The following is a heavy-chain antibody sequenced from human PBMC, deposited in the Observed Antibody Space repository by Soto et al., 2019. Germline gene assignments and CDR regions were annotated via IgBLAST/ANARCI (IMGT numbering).Heavy chain of an antibody. V-gene: IGHV1-18*01. CDR2: ISAYNGNT. CDR3: VRVETYYYDSSGYYNWFDP. D-gene: IGHD3-22*01. J-gene: IGHJ5*02. CDR1: GYTFTSYG. Sequence: GASVKVSCKASGYTFTSYGISWVRQAPGQGLEWMGWISAYNGNTNYAQKLQGRFTMTTDTATSTSYMELRSLCFDDTAVYYCVRVETYYYDSSGYYNWFDPWGQGTLVTVSS.